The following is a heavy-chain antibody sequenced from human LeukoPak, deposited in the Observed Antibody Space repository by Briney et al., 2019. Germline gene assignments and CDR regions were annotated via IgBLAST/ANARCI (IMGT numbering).Heavy chain of an antibody. CDR3: ARWGSGYNLFDY. CDR2: INWNGGST. J-gene: IGHJ4*02. Sequence: GGSLRLSCAPSGFIFEDYGMHRVRQAPGKGLGWVSGINWNGGSTGYADSVKGRFTISRDNAKNSLYLQMNSLRAEDTALYYCARWGSGYNLFDYWGPGILVTVSS. CDR1: GFIFEDYG. D-gene: IGHD3-3*01. V-gene: IGHV3-20*04.